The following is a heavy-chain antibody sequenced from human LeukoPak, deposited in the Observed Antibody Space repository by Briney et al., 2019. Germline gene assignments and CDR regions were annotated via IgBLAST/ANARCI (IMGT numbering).Heavy chain of an antibody. D-gene: IGHD3-10*01. CDR2: INWNGGST. V-gene: IGHV3-20*04. J-gene: IGHJ4*02. CDR1: GFSFSSYE. Sequence: GGSLRLSCAASGFSFSSYEMNWVRQAPGKGLEWVSGINWNGGSTGYADSVKGRFTISRDNAKNSLYLQMNSLRAEDTALYYCARDNSPYYYGSGSYKFDYWGQGTLVTVSS. CDR3: ARDNSPYYYGSGSYKFDY.